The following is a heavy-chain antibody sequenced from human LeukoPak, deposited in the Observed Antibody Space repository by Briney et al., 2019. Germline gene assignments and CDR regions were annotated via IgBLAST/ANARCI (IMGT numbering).Heavy chain of an antibody. CDR2: ISSSSSYI. CDR1: GFTFSSYG. Sequence: PGGSLRLSCAASGFTFSSYGMHWVRQAPGKGLEWVSSISSSSSYIYYADSVKGRFTISRDNAKNSLYLQMNSLRAEDTAVYYCARAQSSGWTDAFDIWGQGTMVTVSS. V-gene: IGHV3-21*01. D-gene: IGHD6-19*01. CDR3: ARAQSSGWTDAFDI. J-gene: IGHJ3*02.